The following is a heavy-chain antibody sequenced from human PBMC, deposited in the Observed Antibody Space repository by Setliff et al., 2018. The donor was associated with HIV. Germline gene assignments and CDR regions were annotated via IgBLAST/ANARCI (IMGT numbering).Heavy chain of an antibody. J-gene: IGHJ4*02. D-gene: IGHD6-19*01. V-gene: IGHV3-23*01. CDR3: TKDQGYTSGWYRAY. CDR1: GFTFSSYS. CDR2: ISSGGEIM. Sequence: QPGGSLRLSCAASGFTFSSYSMNWVRQAPGKGLEWVSAISSGGEIMFYADSVKGRFTISRDNSKNTLYLQMNSLRAEDTAVYYCTKDQGYTSGWYRAYWGQGTLVTVSS.